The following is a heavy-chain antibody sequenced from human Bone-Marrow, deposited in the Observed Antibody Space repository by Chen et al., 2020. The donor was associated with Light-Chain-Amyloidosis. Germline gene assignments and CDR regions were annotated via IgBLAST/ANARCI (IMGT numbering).Heavy chain of an antibody. Sequence: QVQLQQWGAGLLKPSETLSLTCAVYGGSISGYYWSWIRQPPGKGLEWIGEINHSGSTNYNPSLKSRVTISVDTSKNQFSLKLSSVTAADTAVYYCARVNPNYDFWSGYYWHFDYWGQGTLVTVSS. CDR1: GGSISGYY. V-gene: IGHV4-34*01. D-gene: IGHD3-3*01. CDR2: INHSGST. CDR3: ARVNPNYDFWSGYYWHFDY. J-gene: IGHJ4*02.